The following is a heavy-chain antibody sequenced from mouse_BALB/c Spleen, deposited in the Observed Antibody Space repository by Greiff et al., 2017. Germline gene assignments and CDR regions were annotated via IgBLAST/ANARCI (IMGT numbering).Heavy chain of an antibody. CDR3: ARQYYDYEDYYAMDY. V-gene: IGHV5-4*02. J-gene: IGHJ4*01. Sequence: EVKVVESGGGLVKPGGSLKLSCAASGFTFSDYYMYWVRQTPEKRLEWVATISDGGSYTYYPDSVKGRFTISRDNAKNNLYLQMSSLKSEDTAMYYCARQYYDYEDYYAMDYWGQGTSVTVSS. CDR2: ISDGGSYT. CDR1: GFTFSDYY. D-gene: IGHD2-4*01.